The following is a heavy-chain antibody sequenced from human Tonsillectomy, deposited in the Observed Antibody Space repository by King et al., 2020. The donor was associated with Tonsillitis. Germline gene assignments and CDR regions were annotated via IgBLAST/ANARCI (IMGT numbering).Heavy chain of an antibody. V-gene: IGHV4-59*01. J-gene: IGHJ1*01. CDR3: ARDRGSGWYGYFQH. CDR2: IYYSGST. Sequence: VQLQESGPGLVKPSETLSLTCTVSGGSISTYYWSWIRQPPGKGLEWIGYIYYSGSTNYNPFLRSRVTISVDTSKNQFSLKLSSVTAADTAVYYCARDRGSGWYGYFQHWGQGTLVTVSS. CDR1: GGSISTYY. D-gene: IGHD6-19*01.